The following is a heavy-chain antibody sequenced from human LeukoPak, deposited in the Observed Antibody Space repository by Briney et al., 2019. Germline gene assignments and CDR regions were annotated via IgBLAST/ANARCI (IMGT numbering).Heavy chain of an antibody. D-gene: IGHD3-22*01. V-gene: IGHV3-9*01. CDR2: ISWNSGSI. J-gene: IGHJ4*02. Sequence: PGRSLRLSCAASGFTFDDYALHWVRQAPGKGLEWVSGISWNSGSIGYADSVKGRFTISRDNAKNSLYLQMNSLRAEDTALYYCAKDSDKYDSSGYYVNWGQGTLVTVSS. CDR3: AKDSDKYDSSGYYVN. CDR1: GFTFDDYA.